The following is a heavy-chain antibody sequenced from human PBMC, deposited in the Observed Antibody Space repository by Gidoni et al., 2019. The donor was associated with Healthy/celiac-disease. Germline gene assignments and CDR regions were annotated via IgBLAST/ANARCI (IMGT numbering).Heavy chain of an antibody. V-gene: IGHV4-39*01. CDR3: ARHIGDGYNPAYFQH. J-gene: IGHJ1*01. Sequence: QLQLQESGPGLVKPSETLSLPCPVPGGSISSRSSYWGWVRQPPGKGLEWIGSIYYSGSTDYNPSLKSRVTISVDTSKNQFSRKLSSVTAADTAVYYCARHIGDGYNPAYFQHWCQGTLVTVSS. D-gene: IGHD5-12*01. CDR1: GGSISSRSSY. CDR2: IYYSGST.